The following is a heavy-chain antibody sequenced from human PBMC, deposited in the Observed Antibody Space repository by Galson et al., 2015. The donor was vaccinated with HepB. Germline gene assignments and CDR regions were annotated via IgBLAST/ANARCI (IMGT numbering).Heavy chain of an antibody. CDR1: GYPFTTYY. J-gene: IGHJ4*02. CDR3: AREASGRPYRHETRYFDY. Sequence: SVKVSCKASGYPFTTYYLHWVRQAPGQGLEWMGMVNPSGGGTSYAQMRQGRVTMTSDTATSTVYMELSSLRSEDTALYYCAREASGRPYRHETRYFDYWGQGTLVTVSS. CDR2: VNPSGGGT. V-gene: IGHV1-46*04. D-gene: IGHD3-10*01.